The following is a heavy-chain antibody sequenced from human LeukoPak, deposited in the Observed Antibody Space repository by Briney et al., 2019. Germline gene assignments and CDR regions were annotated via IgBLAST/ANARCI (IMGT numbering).Heavy chain of an antibody. CDR3: ARDYDYGDLRINYYYGMDV. D-gene: IGHD4-17*01. CDR1: GYTFTSYD. V-gene: IGHV1-8*01. J-gene: IGHJ6*02. CDR2: MNPNSGNT. Sequence: ASVKVSCKASGYTFTSYDINWVRQATGQGLEGMGWMNPNSGNTGYAQKFQGRVTMTRNTSISTAYMELSSLRSEDTAVYYCARDYDYGDLRINYYYGMDVWGQGTTVTVSS.